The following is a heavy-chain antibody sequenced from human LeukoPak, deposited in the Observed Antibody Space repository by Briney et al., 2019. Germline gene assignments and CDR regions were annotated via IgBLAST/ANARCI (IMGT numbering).Heavy chain of an antibody. CDR1: GFTFSGYW. Sequence: GGSLRLSCAASGFTFSGYWMSWVRQAPGEGLEWVANINKDGSERYNVDSVKGRFTISRDNANKSLYLQMNSLRAEDTSVYYCARESKARSKIDYWGQGTLVTVSS. J-gene: IGHJ4*02. CDR2: INKDGSER. D-gene: IGHD4-17*01. V-gene: IGHV3-7*01. CDR3: ARESKARSKIDY.